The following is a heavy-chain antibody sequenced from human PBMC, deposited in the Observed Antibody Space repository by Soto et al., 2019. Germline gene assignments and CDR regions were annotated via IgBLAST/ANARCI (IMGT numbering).Heavy chain of an antibody. Sequence: GGSLRLSCVASGFTVSTNYLSRVRKDPGKGLEWASVLHGSGSTSYADSVKGRFTISRDNARNTFYLQMNSLRVEDTAVYYCASKPPAAIQGWAYGMDVWGQGTTVTVSS. CDR1: GFTVSTNY. D-gene: IGHD2-2*01. CDR2: LHGSGST. CDR3: ASKPPAAIQGWAYGMDV. V-gene: IGHV3-53*01. J-gene: IGHJ6*02.